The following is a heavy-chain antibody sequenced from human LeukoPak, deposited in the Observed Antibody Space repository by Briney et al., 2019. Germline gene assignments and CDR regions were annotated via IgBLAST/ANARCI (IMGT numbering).Heavy chain of an antibody. J-gene: IGHJ6*03. CDR3: ARDRYYYGSGSYPYMDV. V-gene: IGHV4-59*12. CDR1: GGSISSYY. CDR2: IYYSGST. D-gene: IGHD3-10*01. Sequence: PSETLSLTCTASGGSISSYYWSWIRQPPGKGLEWIGYIYYSGSTNYNPSLKSRVTISVDASKNQFSLKLSSVTAVDTAVYYCARDRYYYGSGSYPYMDVWGKGTTVTISS.